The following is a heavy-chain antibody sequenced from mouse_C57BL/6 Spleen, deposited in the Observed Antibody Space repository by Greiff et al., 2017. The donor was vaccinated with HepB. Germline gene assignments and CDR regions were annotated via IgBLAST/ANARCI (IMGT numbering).Heavy chain of an antibody. CDR2: IDPSDSET. V-gene: IGHV1-52*01. D-gene: IGHD1-1*01. J-gene: IGHJ3*01. CDR1: GYTFTSYW. Sequence: QVQLQQPGAELVRPGSSVKLSCKASGYTFTSYWMHWVKQRPIQGLEWIGNIDPSDSETHYNQKFKDKATLTVDKSSSTAYMQLSSLTSEDSAVYYCGSIFPDYYGSSVWFAYWGQGTLVTVSA. CDR3: GSIFPDYYGSSVWFAY.